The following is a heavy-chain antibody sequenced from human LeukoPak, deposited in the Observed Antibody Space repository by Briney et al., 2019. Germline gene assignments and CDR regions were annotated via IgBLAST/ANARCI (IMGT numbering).Heavy chain of an antibody. J-gene: IGHJ3*02. D-gene: IGHD3-9*01. CDR1: GGSISSYY. CDR3: AREQGDDLTGYYLGGDAFDI. V-gene: IGHV4-4*07. CDR2: IYTSGST. Sequence: SETLALTCTVSGGSISSYYWSWIRQPAGKGLEWIGRIYTSGSTNYNPSLKSRVTMSVDTSKNQFSLKLSSVTAADTAVYYCAREQGDDLTGYYLGGDAFDIWGQGTMVTVSS.